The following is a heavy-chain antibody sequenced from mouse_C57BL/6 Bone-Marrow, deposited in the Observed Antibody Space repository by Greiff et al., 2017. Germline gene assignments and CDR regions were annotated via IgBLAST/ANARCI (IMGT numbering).Heavy chain of an antibody. CDR2: IDPSDSYT. D-gene: IGHD2-3*01. J-gene: IGHJ1*03. CDR3: ARWLLYWYFDV. Sequence: VQLQQPGAELVRPGTSVKLSCKASGYTFTSYWMHWVKQRPGQGLEWIGVIDPSDSYTNYTQKFKGKATLTVDTSSSTAYMQLSSLTSEDSAVYYCARWLLYWYFDVWGTGTTVTVSS. V-gene: IGHV1-59*01. CDR1: GYTFTSYW.